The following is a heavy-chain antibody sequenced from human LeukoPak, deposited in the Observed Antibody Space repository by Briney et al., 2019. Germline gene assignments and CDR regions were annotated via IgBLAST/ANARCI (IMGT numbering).Heavy chain of an antibody. J-gene: IGHJ3*02. CDR2: INPNSGGT. CDR1: GYTFTGYY. CDR3: ARSKSPMGALDAFDI. D-gene: IGHD1-26*01. Sequence: ASVKVSCKASGYTFTGYYMHWVRQAPGQGLEWMGWINPNSGGTNYAQKFQGRVTMTRDTSISTAYMELSRLRSDDTAVYHCARSKSPMGALDAFDIWGQGTMVTVSS. V-gene: IGHV1-2*02.